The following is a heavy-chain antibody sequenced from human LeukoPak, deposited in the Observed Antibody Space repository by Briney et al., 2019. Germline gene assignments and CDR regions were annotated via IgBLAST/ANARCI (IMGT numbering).Heavy chain of an antibody. D-gene: IGHD2-21*01. J-gene: IGHJ3*02. CDR1: GYTFTGYY. CDR2: INPNSGGT. V-gene: IGHV1-2*02. Sequence: PLAPVKVSCKASGYTFTGYYMHWVRQAPGQGLEWMGWINPNSGGTNYAQKFQGRVTMTRDTSVSSAYMELSRLRSDDTAVYYCARAVAADAFDIWGQGTMVTVSS. CDR3: ARAVAADAFDI.